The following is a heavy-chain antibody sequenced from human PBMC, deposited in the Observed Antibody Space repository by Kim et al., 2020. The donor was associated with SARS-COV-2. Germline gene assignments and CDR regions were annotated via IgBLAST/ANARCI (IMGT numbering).Heavy chain of an antibody. Sequence: TTEYAASVKGRFTISRDDSKSIAYLQMNSLKTEDTAVYYCEGYNWNDVDYWGQGTLVTVSS. V-gene: IGHV3-49*02. CDR3: EGYNWNDVDY. CDR2: TT. J-gene: IGHJ4*02. D-gene: IGHD1-20*01.